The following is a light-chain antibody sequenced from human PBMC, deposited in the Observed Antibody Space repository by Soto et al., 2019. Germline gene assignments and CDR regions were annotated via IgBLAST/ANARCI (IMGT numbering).Light chain of an antibody. J-gene: IGKJ5*01. Sequence: IQLTQSPSSLSADVGYRVTITCQASQDISNYLNWYQQKLGKAPKLLIYDASNLETGVPSRFSGSGSGTDFTFTISSLQPEDIATYYCQQYSHLITFGQGTRLEIK. CDR3: QQYSHLIT. CDR1: QDISNY. V-gene: IGKV1-33*01. CDR2: DAS.